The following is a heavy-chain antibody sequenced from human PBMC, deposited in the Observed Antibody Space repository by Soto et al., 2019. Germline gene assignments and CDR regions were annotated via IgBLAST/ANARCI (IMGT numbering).Heavy chain of an antibody. CDR3: AREDWFDL. J-gene: IGHJ5*02. CDR2: IYSGGST. Sequence: GSLRLSCAASGFTVSSNYMSWVRQAPGKGLEWVSLIYSGGSTYYADSVKGRFTISRDNSKNTLYLQMNSLRAEDTAVYYCAREDWFDLWGQGTLVTVPQ. CDR1: GFTVSSNY. V-gene: IGHV3-53*01.